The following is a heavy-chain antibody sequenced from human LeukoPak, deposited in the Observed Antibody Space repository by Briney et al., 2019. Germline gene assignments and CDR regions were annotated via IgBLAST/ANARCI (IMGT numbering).Heavy chain of an antibody. CDR3: ATTLPSSGYPGAFDI. CDR1: GYTLTELS. V-gene: IGHV1-24*01. J-gene: IGHJ3*02. Sequence: ASVKVSCKVSGYTLTELSMHWVRQAPGKGLEWMGGFDPEDGETIYAQKFQGRVTMTEDTSTDTAYMELSSLRSEDTAVYYCATTLPSSGYPGAFDIWGQGTMVTVSS. CDR2: FDPEDGET. D-gene: IGHD3-22*01.